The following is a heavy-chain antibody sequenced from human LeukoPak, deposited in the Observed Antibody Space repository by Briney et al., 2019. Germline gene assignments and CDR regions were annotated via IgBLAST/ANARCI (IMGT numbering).Heavy chain of an antibody. V-gene: IGHV3-23*01. J-gene: IGHJ4*02. D-gene: IGHD6-19*01. Sequence: PGGSLRLSCAASGFTFSSYAMSWVRQAPGKGLEWVSAISGSGGSTYYADSVKGRFTISRDISKNTLYLQMNSLRAEDTAVYYCARENSSGWYIYYFDYWGQGTLVTVSS. CDR1: GFTFSSYA. CDR3: ARENSSGWYIYYFDY. CDR2: ISGSGGST.